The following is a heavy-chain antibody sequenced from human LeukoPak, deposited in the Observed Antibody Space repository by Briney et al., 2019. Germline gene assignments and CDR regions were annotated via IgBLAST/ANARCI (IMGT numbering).Heavy chain of an antibody. Sequence: GGSRRLSCAASGLTFSSSWMSWVRQAPGKGLEWVANIKKDGSEKYYVDSVKGRFTISRDNAKNSLYLQMNSLRADDTAVYHCARQETSSYNGAFDIWGQGTMVTVSS. D-gene: IGHD1-26*01. J-gene: IGHJ3*02. V-gene: IGHV3-7*01. CDR2: IKKDGSEK. CDR1: GLTFSSSW. CDR3: ARQETSSYNGAFDI.